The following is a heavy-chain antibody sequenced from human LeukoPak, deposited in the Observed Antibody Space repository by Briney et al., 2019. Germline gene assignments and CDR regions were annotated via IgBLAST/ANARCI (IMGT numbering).Heavy chain of an antibody. D-gene: IGHD6-19*01. Sequence: PGGSLRLYCAGSGFTFENFGMAWVRQSPGKGLEWVAGLNWNGNSTGYVDSVKGRFIISRDNVKNSLYLQMNSLRPEDTALYYCARAQWYIDVWGQGTLVTVSS. CDR1: GFTFENFG. J-gene: IGHJ4*02. CDR2: LNWNGNST. V-gene: IGHV3-20*04. CDR3: ARAQWYIDV.